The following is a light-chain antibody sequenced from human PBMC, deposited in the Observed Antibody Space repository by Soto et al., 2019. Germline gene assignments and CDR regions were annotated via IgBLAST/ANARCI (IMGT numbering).Light chain of an antibody. CDR1: SSDVGGYNY. CDR3: SSDTRSSTLVV. V-gene: IGLV2-14*01. Sequence: QSVLTQPASVSGSPGQSITISCTGTSSDVGGYNYVSWYQQHPGRAPRLIIYDVTNRPSGVSDRFSASKSGNTASLTISGLQAEDEADYYCSSDTRSSTLVVFGGGTKLTVL. CDR2: DVT. J-gene: IGLJ2*01.